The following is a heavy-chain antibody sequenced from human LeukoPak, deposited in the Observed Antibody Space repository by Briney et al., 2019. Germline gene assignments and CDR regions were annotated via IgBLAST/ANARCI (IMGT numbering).Heavy chain of an antibody. Sequence: GGSLRLSCAASGFTFSSYAMSWVRQAPGKGLEWVSGISGSGGSANYADSVKGRFTISRDNSKNTLYLQMNSLRAEDTAVYYCAKSSIAARMLFSPDWGQGTLVTVSS. V-gene: IGHV3-23*01. J-gene: IGHJ4*02. CDR2: ISGSGGSA. D-gene: IGHD6-6*01. CDR1: GFTFSSYA. CDR3: AKSSIAARMLFSPD.